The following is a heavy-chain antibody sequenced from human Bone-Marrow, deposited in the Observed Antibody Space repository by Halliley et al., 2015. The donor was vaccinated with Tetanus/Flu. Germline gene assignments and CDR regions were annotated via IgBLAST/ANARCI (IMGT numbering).Heavy chain of an antibody. J-gene: IGHJ4*02. CDR1: GFTFSSYA. V-gene: IGHV3-23*01. CDR3: AKGPVYFDH. Sequence: SLRLSCSASGFTFSSYAMNWVRQAPGKGLEWVSSIIGGGDITYYADSVNGRFTISRDNSKNTLYLQMNGLRAEDTAVYYCAKGPVYFDHWGQGRLVTFSS. CDR2: IIGGGDIT.